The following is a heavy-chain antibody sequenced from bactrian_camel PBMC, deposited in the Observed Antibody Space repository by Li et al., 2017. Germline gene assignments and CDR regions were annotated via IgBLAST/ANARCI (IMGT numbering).Heavy chain of an antibody. Sequence: HVQLVESGGGLVQPGGSLRLSCAAAGNTYSGYYMSWVRQAPGKGLDWVSSIYGIYSDGSSTYYADSVKGRFTISRDNAKNTVYLQMNSLKSEDTALYYCATRVYYSDYVPWWGADFGYWGQGTQVTVS. J-gene: IGHJ6*01. CDR1: GNTYSGYY. D-gene: IGHD4*01. V-gene: IGHV3-2*01. CDR2: IYSDGSST. CDR3: ATRVYYSDYVPWWGADFGY.